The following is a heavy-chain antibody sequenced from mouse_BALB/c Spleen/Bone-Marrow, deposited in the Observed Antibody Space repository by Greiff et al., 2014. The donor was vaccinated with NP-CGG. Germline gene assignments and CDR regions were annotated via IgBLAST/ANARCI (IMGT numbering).Heavy chain of an antibody. Sequence: EVQLVESGGGLVKPGGSLKLSCAASGFAFSSYDMSWVRQTPEKRLEWVATISSGGSYTYYPDSVKGRFTISRDNARNTLYLQMSSLRSEDTALYYCARQGNWDGYFDVWGAGTTVTVSS. V-gene: IGHV5-9*02. J-gene: IGHJ1*01. CDR3: ARQGNWDGYFDV. D-gene: IGHD4-1*01. CDR2: ISSGGSYT. CDR1: GFAFSSYD.